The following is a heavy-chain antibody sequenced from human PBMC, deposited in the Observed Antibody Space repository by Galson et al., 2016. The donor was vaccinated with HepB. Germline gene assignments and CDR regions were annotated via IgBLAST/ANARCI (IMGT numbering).Heavy chain of an antibody. CDR1: GFSFSTSG. V-gene: IGHV3-23*01. CDR2: ITGSGATT. J-gene: IGHJ4*02. Sequence: SLRLSCAASGFSFSTSGMSWVRQTPGRGLEWVSGITGSGATTHYADSVKGRFTISRDNSKNTLYLEMNNLRAGDTAVYYCGKHGGFDYWGQGALVTVSS. D-gene: IGHD3-16*01. CDR3: GKHGGFDY.